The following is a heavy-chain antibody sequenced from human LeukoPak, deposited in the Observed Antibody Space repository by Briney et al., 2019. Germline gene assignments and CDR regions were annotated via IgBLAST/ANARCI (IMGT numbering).Heavy chain of an antibody. V-gene: IGHV3-23*01. Sequence: PGGSLRLSCAVSGITLSNYGMSWVRQAPGKGLEWVAGISDSGGSTNYADSVKGRVTISRDNTQNTLKLQMNSLRAEETAVAFCAKRFVVIHVIDAWGQGALVTVSS. CDR1: GITLSNYG. CDR3: AKRFVVIHVIDA. D-gene: IGHD3-10*01. J-gene: IGHJ4*02. CDR2: ISDSGGST.